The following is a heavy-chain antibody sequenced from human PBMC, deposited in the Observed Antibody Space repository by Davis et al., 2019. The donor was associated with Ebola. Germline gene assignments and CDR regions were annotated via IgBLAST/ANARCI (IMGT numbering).Heavy chain of an antibody. CDR3: ARTSIVGTTTTASDI. CDR2: VHGGNGNT. D-gene: IGHD1-26*01. J-gene: IGHJ3*02. Sequence: ASVKVSCKASGFILTNYAIHWVRQAPGQRLEWMGWVHGGNGNTKYSQRFQGRVTITTDTSASTVYLDLTSLRSDDTAVYFCARTSIVGTTTTASDIWGQGTLVTVSS. V-gene: IGHV1-3*01. CDR1: GFILTNYA.